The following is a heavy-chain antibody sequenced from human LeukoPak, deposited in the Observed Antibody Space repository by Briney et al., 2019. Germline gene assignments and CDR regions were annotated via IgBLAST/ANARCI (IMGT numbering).Heavy chain of an antibody. CDR1: GGSISSYY. CDR3: ARDSYGGNSEAFDI. D-gene: IGHD4-23*01. Sequence: SETLSLTCTVSGGSISSYYWSWIRQPAGKGLEWIGRIYTSGSTNYSPSLKSRVTMSVDTSKNQFSLKLSSVTAADTAVYYCARDSYGGNSEAFDIWGQGTMVTVSS. CDR2: IYTSGST. J-gene: IGHJ3*02. V-gene: IGHV4-4*07.